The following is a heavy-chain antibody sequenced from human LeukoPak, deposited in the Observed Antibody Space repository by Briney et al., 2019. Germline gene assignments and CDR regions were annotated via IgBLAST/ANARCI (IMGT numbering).Heavy chain of an antibody. V-gene: IGHV4-34*01. CDR2: IYHSGST. CDR1: GGSFSGYY. Sequence: SETLSLTCAVYGGSFSGYYWSWVRQPPGKGLEWIGEIYHSGSTNYNPSLKSRVTISVDKSKNQFSLKLSSVTAADTAVYYCARSTYYYDSSGYFIDYWGQGTLVTVSS. CDR3: ARSTYYYDSSGYFIDY. D-gene: IGHD3-22*01. J-gene: IGHJ4*02.